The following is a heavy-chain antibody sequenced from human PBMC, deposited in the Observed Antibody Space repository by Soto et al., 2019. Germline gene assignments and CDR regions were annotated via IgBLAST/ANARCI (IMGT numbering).Heavy chain of an antibody. CDR1: GGSISSYY. Sequence: PSETLSLTCTVSGGSISSYYWSWIRQPPGKGLEWIGYIYYSGSTNYNPSLKSRVTISVDTSKNQFSLKLSSVTAADTAVYYCARDSGSSSWSIYYYYGMDAWGQGATVTVSS. V-gene: IGHV4-59*01. CDR3: ARDSGSSSWSIYYYYGMDA. J-gene: IGHJ6*02. CDR2: IYYSGST. D-gene: IGHD6-13*01.